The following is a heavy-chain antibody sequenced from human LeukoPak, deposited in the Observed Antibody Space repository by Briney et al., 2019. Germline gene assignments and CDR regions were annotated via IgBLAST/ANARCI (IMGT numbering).Heavy chain of an antibody. CDR1: GGSFSGYY. CDR3: ARALGYSSGWYAAG. Sequence: SETLSLTCAVYGGSFSGYYWSWIRQPPGKGLEWIGEINHSGSTNYNPSLKSRVTISVDTSKNQFSLKLSSVTAADTAVYYCARALGYSSGWYAAGWGQGTLVTVSS. V-gene: IGHV4-34*01. D-gene: IGHD6-19*01. CDR2: INHSGST. J-gene: IGHJ4*02.